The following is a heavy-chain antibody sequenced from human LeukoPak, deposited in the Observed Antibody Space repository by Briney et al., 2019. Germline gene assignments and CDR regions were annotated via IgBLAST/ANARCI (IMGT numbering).Heavy chain of an antibody. CDR3: ARDSPEVVGY. V-gene: IGHV4-59*12. CDR2: IYYSGST. Sequence: PSETLSLTCTVSGGSISSYYWSWIRQPPGKGLEWIGYIYYSGSTNYNPSLKSRVTISVDTSKNQFSLKLSSVTAADTAVYYCARDSPEVVGYWGQGTLVTVSS. D-gene: IGHD2-15*01. CDR1: GGSISSYY. J-gene: IGHJ4*02.